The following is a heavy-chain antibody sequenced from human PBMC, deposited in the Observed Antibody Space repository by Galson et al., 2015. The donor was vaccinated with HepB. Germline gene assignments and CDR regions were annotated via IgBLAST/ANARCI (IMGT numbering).Heavy chain of an antibody. CDR3: ARETPDTYYFDS. CDR2: IFAGGDNT. CDR1: GGTFDTYT. V-gene: IGHV1-46*02. D-gene: IGHD2-15*01. Sequence: SVKVSCKASGGTFDTYTVTWVRQAPGQGPEWMGKIFAGGDNTRFAERFQGRVTLTRDSSTSTIYMEVSSLRSDDTAVYYCARETPDTYYFDSWGQGTLVTVSS. J-gene: IGHJ4*02.